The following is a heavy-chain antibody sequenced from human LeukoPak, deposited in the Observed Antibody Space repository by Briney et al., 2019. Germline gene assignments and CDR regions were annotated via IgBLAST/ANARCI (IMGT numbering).Heavy chain of an antibody. Sequence: ASVKVSCKDSGYKFMSYDIIWVRQAPGQGLECMGWISPDNGYTNSAHKIQGRVTMTADTSTSTAYMELRSLRSDDTAVYYCARYNGYDWGYLDYWGQGTLVTVFS. J-gene: IGHJ4*02. CDR2: ISPDNGYT. D-gene: IGHD3-16*01. V-gene: IGHV1-18*01. CDR3: ARYNGYDWGYLDY. CDR1: GYKFMSYD.